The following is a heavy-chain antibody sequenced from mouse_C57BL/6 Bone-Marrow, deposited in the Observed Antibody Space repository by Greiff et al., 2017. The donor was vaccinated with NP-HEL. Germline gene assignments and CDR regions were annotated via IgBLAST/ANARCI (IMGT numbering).Heavy chain of an antibody. J-gene: IGHJ1*03. V-gene: IGHV5-16*01. D-gene: IGHD1-1*01. Sequence: DVHLVESEGGLVQPGSSMKLSCTASGFTFSDYYMAWVRQVPEKGLEWVANINYDGSSTYYLDSLKSRFIISRDNAKNILYLQMSSLKSEDTATYYCARVRYYYGSSYGYFDVWGTGTTVTVSS. CDR3: ARVRYYYGSSYGYFDV. CDR2: INYDGSST. CDR1: GFTFSDYY.